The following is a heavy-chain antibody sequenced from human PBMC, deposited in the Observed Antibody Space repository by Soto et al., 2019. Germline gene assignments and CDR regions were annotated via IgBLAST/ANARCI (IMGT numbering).Heavy chain of an antibody. J-gene: IGHJ4*02. V-gene: IGHV3-23*01. Sequence: GGSLRLSCAASGFTFSSYAMTWVRQAPGKGLEWVSTISGTGGNTYYADSVKGRFTISRDNSKNTVYLQMNSLRAEDTAAYYCVKAVYLLDFDYWGQGTLVTVSS. D-gene: IGHD1-20*01. CDR2: ISGTGGNT. CDR3: VKAVYLLDFDY. CDR1: GFTFSSYA.